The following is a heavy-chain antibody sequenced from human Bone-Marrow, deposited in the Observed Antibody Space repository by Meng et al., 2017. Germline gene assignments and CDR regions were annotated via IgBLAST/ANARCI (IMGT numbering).Heavy chain of an antibody. CDR2: IYHSGST. Sequence: QVQLQESGPGLVKPSGTLSLTFAVSGGSISSSNRWNWVRQAPGKGLEWIGEIYHSGSTNYNPSLESRVTISVDKSKNQFSLKLSSVTAADTALYYCASSMTTVTAEIDYWGQGTLVTVSS. CDR1: GGSISSSNR. J-gene: IGHJ4*02. CDR3: ASSMTTVTAEIDY. D-gene: IGHD4-17*01. V-gene: IGHV4-4*02.